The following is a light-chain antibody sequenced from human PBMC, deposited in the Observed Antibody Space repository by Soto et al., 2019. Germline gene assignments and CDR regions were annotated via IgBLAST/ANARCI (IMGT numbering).Light chain of an antibody. V-gene: IGKV3-15*01. J-gene: IGKJ5*01. Sequence: EIVITQSPATLALSRGERATLSFMASQSVSSNLAWYQQKPVHAPRLLIYGASTRATGIPARFSGSGSGTEFTLTISRLEPEDFAVYYCQQYGNSPITFGQATRLEIK. CDR1: QSVSSN. CDR2: GAS. CDR3: QQYGNSPIT.